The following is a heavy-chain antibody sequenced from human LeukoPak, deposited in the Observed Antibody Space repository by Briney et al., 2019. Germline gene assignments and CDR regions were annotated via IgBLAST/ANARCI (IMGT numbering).Heavy chain of an antibody. CDR2: IYYSGST. Sequence: SETLSLTCTVSGGSISSYYWSWIRPPPWKGLEWIGYIYYSGSTNYNPSLKSRVTISVDTSKNQFSLKLSSVTAADTAVYYCARGSGFGELGPDEFDYWGQGTLVTVSS. CDR1: GGSISSYY. J-gene: IGHJ4*02. CDR3: ARGSGFGELGPDEFDY. D-gene: IGHD3-10*01. V-gene: IGHV4-59*01.